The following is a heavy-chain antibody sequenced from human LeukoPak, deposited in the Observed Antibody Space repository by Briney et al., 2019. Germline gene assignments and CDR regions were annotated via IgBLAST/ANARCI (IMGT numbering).Heavy chain of an antibody. Sequence: PGGSLRLSCAASGFTFSSYAMSWVRQAPGKGLEWVSAISGSGGSTYYADSVKGRFTISRDNSKNTLYLQMNSLRAEDTAVYYCAKWGGTGTTYYYYYGMDVWGQGTTVTVSS. CDR3: AKWGGTGTTYYYYYGMDV. D-gene: IGHD1-7*01. CDR1: GFTFSSYA. CDR2: ISGSGGST. J-gene: IGHJ6*02. V-gene: IGHV3-23*01.